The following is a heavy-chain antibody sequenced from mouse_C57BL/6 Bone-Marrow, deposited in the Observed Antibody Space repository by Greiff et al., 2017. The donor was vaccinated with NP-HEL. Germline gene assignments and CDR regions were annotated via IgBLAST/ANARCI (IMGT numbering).Heavy chain of an antibody. J-gene: IGHJ1*03. CDR3: AGGNYRYFDV. V-gene: IGHV5-15*01. D-gene: IGHD1-1*02. CDR1: GFTFSDYG. Sequence: EVKLMESGGGLVQPGGSLKLSCAASGFTFSDYGMAWVRQAPRKGPEWVAFISNLAYSIYYADTVTGRFTISRENAKNTLYLEMSSLRSEDTAMYYCAGGNYRYFDVWGTGTTVTVSS. CDR2: ISNLAYSI.